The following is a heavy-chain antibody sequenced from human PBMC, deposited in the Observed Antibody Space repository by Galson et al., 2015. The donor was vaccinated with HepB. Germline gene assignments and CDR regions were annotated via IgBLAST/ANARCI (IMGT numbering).Heavy chain of an antibody. CDR1: GFTFSSYA. CDR3: ARGVEMATSESWWGYAEYFQH. V-gene: IGHV3-30-3*01. D-gene: IGHD5-24*01. J-gene: IGHJ1*01. CDR2: ISYDGSNK. Sequence: SLRLSCAASGFTFSSYAMHWVRQAPGKGLEWVAVISYDGSNKYYADSVKGRFTISRDNSKNTLYLQMNSLRAEDTAVYYCARGVEMATSESWWGYAEYFQHWGQGTLVTVSS.